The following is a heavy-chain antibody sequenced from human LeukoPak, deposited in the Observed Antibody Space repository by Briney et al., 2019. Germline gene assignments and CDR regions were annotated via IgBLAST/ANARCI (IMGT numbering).Heavy chain of an antibody. J-gene: IGHJ4*02. CDR1: GYTFTSYG. Sequence: ASVKVSCKASGYTFTSYGISWVRQAPGQGLEWMGWISAYNGNTNYAQKFQGRVTITADKSTSTAYMELSSLRSEDTAVYYCAGPGVIAVGKWAFDYWGQGTLVTVSS. D-gene: IGHD6-19*01. CDR2: ISAYNGNT. V-gene: IGHV1-18*01. CDR3: AGPGVIAVGKWAFDY.